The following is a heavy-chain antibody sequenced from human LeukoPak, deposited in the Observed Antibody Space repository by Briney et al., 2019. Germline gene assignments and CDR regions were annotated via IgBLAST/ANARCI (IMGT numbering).Heavy chain of an antibody. D-gene: IGHD3-3*01. CDR3: ARRVAGPSREDWFDP. CDR2: IHYSGNT. J-gene: IGHJ5*02. V-gene: IGHV4-30-4*08. CDR1: GGSISSGDYY. Sequence: SETLSLTCTVSGGSISSGDYYWSWIRQPPGKGLEWIGYIHYSGNTYYNPSLKSRLTISVDTSKNQLSLKVTSVTAADTAVYYCARRVAGPSREDWFDPWGQGTLVTVSS.